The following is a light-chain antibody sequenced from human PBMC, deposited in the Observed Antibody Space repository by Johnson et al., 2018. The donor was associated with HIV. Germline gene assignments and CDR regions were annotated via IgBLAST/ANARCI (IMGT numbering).Light chain of an antibody. J-gene: IGLJ1*01. V-gene: IGLV1-51*01. Sequence: QSVLTQPPSVSAAPGQKVTISCSGSSSNIGNNYVSWYQQLPGTAPKLLIYDNNKRPSGFPDRFSGSKSGTSATLGITGLQTGDEADCYCGTWEGRLSAGADVCGTGTKVTVL. CDR2: DNN. CDR1: SSNIGNNY. CDR3: GTWEGRLSAGADV.